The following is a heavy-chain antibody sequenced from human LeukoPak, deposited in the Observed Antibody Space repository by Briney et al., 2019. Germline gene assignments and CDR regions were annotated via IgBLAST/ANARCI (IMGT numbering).Heavy chain of an antibody. CDR1: GGSFSGYY. Sequence: WETLSLTCAVSGGSFSGYYWSWIRQPPGKGLEWIGGINHSGSTDYNPSLKSRVTISVDTSKNQFSLKLTSVTAADTAVYSCTRAALGYCHGGSYPFYLDYWGQGILVTVSS. V-gene: IGHV4-34*01. D-gene: IGHD2-15*01. CDR3: TRAALGYCHGGSYPFYLDY. CDR2: INHSGST. J-gene: IGHJ4*02.